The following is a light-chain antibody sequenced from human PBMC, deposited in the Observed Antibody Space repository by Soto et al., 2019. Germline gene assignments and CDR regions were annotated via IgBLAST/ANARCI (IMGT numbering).Light chain of an antibody. J-gene: IGKJ2*01. CDR3: QQRSNWHPDT. V-gene: IGKV3D-11*01. Sequence: EIVLTQSPATLSLSPGERATLSCRASQGVSSYLAWYQQQPGQAPSLLIYDASNRATGIPARFSGSGPGTDFTLTISSLEPEDFAVYYCQQRSNWHPDTFGQGSKLEIK. CDR1: QGVSSY. CDR2: DAS.